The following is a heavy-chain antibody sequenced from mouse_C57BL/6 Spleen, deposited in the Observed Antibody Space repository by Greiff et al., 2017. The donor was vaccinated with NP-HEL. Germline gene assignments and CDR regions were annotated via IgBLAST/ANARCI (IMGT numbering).Heavy chain of an antibody. CDR1: GYTFTSYW. CDR2: IHPNSGST. D-gene: IGHD1-1*01. CDR3: ARYRDYYGSNYFDY. Sequence: QVQLQQPGAELVKPGASVKLSCKASGYTFTSYWMHWVKQRPGQGLEWIGMIHPNSGSTNYNEKFKSKATLTVDKSSSTAYMQLSSLTSEDSAVYYCARYRDYYGSNYFDYWGQGTTLTVSS. V-gene: IGHV1-64*01. J-gene: IGHJ2*01.